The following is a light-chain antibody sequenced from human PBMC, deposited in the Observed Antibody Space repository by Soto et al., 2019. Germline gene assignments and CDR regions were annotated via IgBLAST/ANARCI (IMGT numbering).Light chain of an antibody. CDR2: DAS. CDR3: QQRSNWPST. J-gene: IGKJ4*01. V-gene: IGKV3-11*01. Sequence: EIVLTQSPATLSLSPGNRATLSCRASESVSRYLAWYQQKPCQAPRLLIYDASNRATGIPARFSGSGSGTDFTLTITSLEPEDFAVYYCQQRSNWPSTFGGGTKVEIK. CDR1: ESVSRY.